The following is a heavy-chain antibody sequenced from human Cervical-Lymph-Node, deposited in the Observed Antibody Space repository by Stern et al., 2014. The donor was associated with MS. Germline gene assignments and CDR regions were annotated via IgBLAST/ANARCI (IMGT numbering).Heavy chain of an antibody. V-gene: IGHV5-51*01. D-gene: IGHD6-19*01. CDR3: ARPHSPGWSYYFDF. Sequence: EVQLVQSGAEVRKPGQSLTISCNISGYTFTDYWIAWVRQMPGKGLEWIGASFPGASYPRYSPSFQGHVTISVDTSINTAYLQWSDLRASDTAMYYCARPHSPGWSYYFDFWGQGTLVAVSS. CDR1: GYTFTDYW. J-gene: IGHJ4*02. CDR2: SFPGASYP.